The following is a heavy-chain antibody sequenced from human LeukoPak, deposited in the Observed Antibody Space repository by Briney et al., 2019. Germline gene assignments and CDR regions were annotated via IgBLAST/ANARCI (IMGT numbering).Heavy chain of an antibody. CDR3: ARERAGIWDSFDY. J-gene: IGHJ4*02. V-gene: IGHV3-11*01. D-gene: IGHD3-10*01. Sequence: PGGSLRLSCAASGFTFSDYYMSWIRQAPGKGLEWVSYVSSSGSTIYYADSVKGRFTISRDNSKNRLYLQMNSLRAEDTAVYYCARERAGIWDSFDYWGQGTLVTVSS. CDR1: GFTFSDYY. CDR2: VSSSGSTI.